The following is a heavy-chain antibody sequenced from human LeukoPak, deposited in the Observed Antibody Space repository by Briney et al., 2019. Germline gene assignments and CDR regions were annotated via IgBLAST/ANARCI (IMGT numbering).Heavy chain of an antibody. J-gene: IGHJ4*02. V-gene: IGHV3-21*01. CDR2: ISTSSSYI. D-gene: IGHD3-16*02. Sequence: PGGSLRLSCGASGFTSSSYSMNWVRQAPGKGLEWVSFISTSSSYIHYADSLKGRFTISRDNAKNSLYLQLNSLRAEDTAVYYCAKDPLRVWGSYRYPFSATDFDWGQGTLVTVSS. CDR3: AKDPLRVWGSYRYPFSATDFD. CDR1: GFTSSSYS.